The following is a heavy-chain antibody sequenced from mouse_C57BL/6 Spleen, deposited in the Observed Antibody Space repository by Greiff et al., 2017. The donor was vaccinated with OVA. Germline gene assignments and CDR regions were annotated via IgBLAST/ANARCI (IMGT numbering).Heavy chain of an antibody. Sequence: EVKLMESGGGLVKPGGSLKLSCAASGFTFSDYGMHWVRQGPEKGLEWVGYISRGSSTIYYADTVKGRFTISRDNAKTTMFLQMTSLRSEDTDMYDCASLGDWYFDVWGTGTTVTVSS. CDR3: ASLGDWYFDV. CDR1: GFTFSDYG. V-gene: IGHV5-17*01. CDR2: ISRGSSTI. J-gene: IGHJ1*03. D-gene: IGHD4-1*01.